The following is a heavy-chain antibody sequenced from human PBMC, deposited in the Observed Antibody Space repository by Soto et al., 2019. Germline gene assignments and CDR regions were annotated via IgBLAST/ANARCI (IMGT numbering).Heavy chain of an antibody. CDR1: GGTFSDYA. V-gene: IGHV1-69*18. D-gene: IGHD3-3*01. Sequence: QVLLVQSGAEVRKPGSSVKVSCKPSGGTFSDYAFSWVRQAPGQGLEWMGNIIPMYGRRNYAQKYQGRVTISADESTTTVYVEMRGLSFEDTAVYFCARVAPLRNGMDVWGQGTTVTVSS. CDR2: IIPMYGRR. J-gene: IGHJ6*02. CDR3: ARVAPLRNGMDV.